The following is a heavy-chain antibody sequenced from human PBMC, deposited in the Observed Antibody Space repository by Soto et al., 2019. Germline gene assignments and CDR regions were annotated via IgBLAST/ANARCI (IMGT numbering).Heavy chain of an antibody. CDR1: GGSFSGYY. D-gene: IGHD3-22*01. V-gene: IGHV4-34*01. CDR3: AIHGLDYYVSSGSNGGWFDP. J-gene: IGHJ5*02. CDR2: INHSGST. Sequence: SETLSLTCAVYGGSFSGYYWSWIRQPPGKGLEWIGEINHSGSTNYNPSLKSRVTISVDTSKTQFSLKLSSVTAADTAVYYCAIHGLDYYVSSGSNGGWFDPWGQGTLVTVSS.